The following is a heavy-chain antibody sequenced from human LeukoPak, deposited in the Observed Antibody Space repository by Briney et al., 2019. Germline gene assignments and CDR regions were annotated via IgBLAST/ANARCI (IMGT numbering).Heavy chain of an antibody. V-gene: IGHV4-59*01. CDR1: GGSISSYY. Sequence: SETLSLTCTVSGGSISSYYWSWIRQPPGKGLEWIGSIYYSGSTYYNPSLKSRVTISVDTSKNQFSLKLSSVTAADTAVYYCAREFTVVTGPFDLWGRGTLVTVSS. CDR3: AREFTVVTGPFDL. J-gene: IGHJ2*01. CDR2: IYYSGST. D-gene: IGHD4-23*01.